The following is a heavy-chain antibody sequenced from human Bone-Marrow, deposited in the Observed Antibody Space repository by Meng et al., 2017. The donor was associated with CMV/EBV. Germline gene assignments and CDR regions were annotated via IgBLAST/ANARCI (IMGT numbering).Heavy chain of an antibody. D-gene: IGHD3-22*01. CDR3: AKEVDDDSSGYYRERYFDY. Sequence: GGSLRLSCAASGFTFSSYGMHWVRQAPGKGLEWVAVIWYDGSNKYYADSVKGRFTISRDNSKNTLYLQMNSLRAEDTAVYYCAKEVDDDSSGYYRERYFDYWGQGNLVTVYS. CDR2: IWYDGSNK. J-gene: IGHJ4*02. CDR1: GFTFSSYG. V-gene: IGHV3-33*06.